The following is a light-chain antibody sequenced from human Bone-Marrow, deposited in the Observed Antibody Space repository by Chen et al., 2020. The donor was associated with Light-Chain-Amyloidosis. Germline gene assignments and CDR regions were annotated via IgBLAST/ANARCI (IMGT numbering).Light chain of an antibody. CDR2: RDT. CDR1: DLPTKY. Sequence: SYELTQPPSVSVSPGQTARITCSGDDLPTKYAYWYQQKPGQAPVLVIHRDTVRPSGISERLSGSSSGTTATLTISGVQAEDEADYHCQSADSSGTYEVIFGGGTKRTVL. V-gene: IGLV3-25*03. J-gene: IGLJ2*01. CDR3: QSADSSGTYEVI.